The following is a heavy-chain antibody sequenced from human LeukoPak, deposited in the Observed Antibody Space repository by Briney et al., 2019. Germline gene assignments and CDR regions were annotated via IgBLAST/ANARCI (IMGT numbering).Heavy chain of an antibody. V-gene: IGHV4-34*01. CDR1: GGSFSGYY. CDR3: ARSGYCSGGSCYYYYGMDV. Sequence: ETLSLTCAVYGGSFSGYYWRWIRQPPGKGLEWIGEINHSGSTNYNPSLKSRVTISVDTSKNQFSLKLSSVTAADTAVYYCARSGYCSGGSCYYYYGMDVWGQETTVTVSS. J-gene: IGHJ6*02. CDR2: INHSGST. D-gene: IGHD2-15*01.